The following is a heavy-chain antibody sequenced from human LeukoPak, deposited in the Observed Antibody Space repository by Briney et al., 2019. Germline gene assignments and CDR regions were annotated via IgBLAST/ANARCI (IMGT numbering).Heavy chain of an antibody. Sequence: SETLSLTCAVYGGSFSGYYWSWIRQPPGKGLEWIGEINHSGSTNYNPSLKSRVTISVDTSKNQFSLKLSSVTAADTAVYYCARGAILTGYYYYMDVWGKGTTVTISS. CDR1: GGSFSGYY. V-gene: IGHV4-34*01. J-gene: IGHJ6*03. CDR3: ARGAILTGYYYYMDV. D-gene: IGHD3-9*01. CDR2: INHSGST.